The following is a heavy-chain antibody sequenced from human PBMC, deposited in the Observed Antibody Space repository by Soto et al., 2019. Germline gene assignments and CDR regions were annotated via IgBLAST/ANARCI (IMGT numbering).Heavy chain of an antibody. CDR3: ARDTRGFDY. CDR1: GYTFTSYY. Sequence: QVQLVQSGAEVKKPGASVKVSCKASGYTFTSYYMHWVRQAPGQGLEWMGIINPSGGSTSYAQKVRGRVTMTRDTSTSTVYMELSSLISEDTAVYYCARDTRGFDYWGQGTLVTVSS. CDR2: INPSGGST. J-gene: IGHJ4*02. V-gene: IGHV1-46*01. D-gene: IGHD1-26*01.